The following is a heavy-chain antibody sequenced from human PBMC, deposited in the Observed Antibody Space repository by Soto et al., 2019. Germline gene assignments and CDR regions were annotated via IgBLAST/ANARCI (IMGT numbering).Heavy chain of an antibody. J-gene: IGHJ4*02. CDR2: INHSGST. V-gene: IGHV4-34*01. CDR1: GGSFSGYY. Sequence: QVQLQQWGAGLLKPSETLSLTCAVYGGSFSGYYWSWIRQPPGKGLEWSGEINHSGSTNYNPSLKSRVTISVDTSKNQFSLKLSSVTAADTAVYYCARGDPRIAAAGREGYYFDYWGQGTLVTVSS. CDR3: ARGDPRIAAAGREGYYFDY. D-gene: IGHD6-13*01.